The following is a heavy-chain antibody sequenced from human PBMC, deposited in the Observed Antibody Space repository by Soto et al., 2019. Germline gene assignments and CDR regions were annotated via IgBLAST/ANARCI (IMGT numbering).Heavy chain of an antibody. D-gene: IGHD5-12*01. V-gene: IGHV2-26*01. CDR2: IFSNDGK. CDR3: ARIVRDGYNLGY. J-gene: IGHJ4*02. CDR1: GFSLSNARMG. Sequence: SGPTLVNPTETLTLTCTVSGFSLSNARMGVSWIRQPPGKALEWLAHIFSNDGKSYSTSLKSRLTISKDTSKSQVVLTMTNMDPVDTATYYCARIVRDGYNLGYWGQGTLVTVSS.